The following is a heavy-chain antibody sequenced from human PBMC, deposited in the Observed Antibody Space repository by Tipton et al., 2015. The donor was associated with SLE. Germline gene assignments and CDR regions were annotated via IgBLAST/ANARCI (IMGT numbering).Heavy chain of an antibody. Sequence: TLSLTCTVSGGAISSSSYYWGWIRQPQGNGLEWIGSIYYSGSTYYNPSLKSRVTISVDTSKNQFSLKLSSVTAADTAVYYCASSSPDAFDIWGQGTMVTVSS. CDR2: IYYSGST. J-gene: IGHJ3*02. V-gene: IGHV4-39*01. D-gene: IGHD6-6*01. CDR3: ASSSPDAFDI. CDR1: GGAISSSSYY.